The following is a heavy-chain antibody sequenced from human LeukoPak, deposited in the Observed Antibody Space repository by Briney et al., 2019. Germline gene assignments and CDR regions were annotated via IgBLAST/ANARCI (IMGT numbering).Heavy chain of an antibody. Sequence: PSETLSLTCAVYGGSFSGYYWSWIRQPPGKGLEWIGEINHSGSTNYNPSLKSRVTILVDTSKNQFSLKLSSVTAADTAVYYCARSAPTVTTSLDYWGQGTLVTVSS. D-gene: IGHD4-17*01. CDR1: GGSFSGYY. V-gene: IGHV4-34*01. CDR2: INHSGST. CDR3: ARSAPTVTTSLDY. J-gene: IGHJ4*02.